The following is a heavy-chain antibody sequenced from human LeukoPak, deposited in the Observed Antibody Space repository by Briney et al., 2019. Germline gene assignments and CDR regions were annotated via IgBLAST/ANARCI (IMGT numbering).Heavy chain of an antibody. Sequence: GGSLRLSCAASGFTFSSYSMNWVRQAPGKGLEWVSSISSSSGYIYYADSVKGRFTISRDNAKNSLYLQMNSLRAEDTAVYYCARDQTHAFDIWGQGTMVTVSS. CDR2: ISSSSGYI. CDR3: ARDQTHAFDI. CDR1: GFTFSSYS. J-gene: IGHJ3*02. V-gene: IGHV3-21*01.